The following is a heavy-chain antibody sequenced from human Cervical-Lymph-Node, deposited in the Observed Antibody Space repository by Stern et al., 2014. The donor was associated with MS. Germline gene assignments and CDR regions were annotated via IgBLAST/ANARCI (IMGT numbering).Heavy chain of an antibody. Sequence: QLQLQESGPGLVKPSQTLSLTCTVSGASIRSDDYYWTWIRQPPGKGLEWIGYIHYSGKTYYSPSLRSRVTRSVDTSKNQFSLILNSVTAADPAVYSCARTDILLNDHWGQGTLVTVSS. CDR3: ARTDILLNDH. V-gene: IGHV4-30-4*01. CDR1: GASIRSDDYY. D-gene: IGHD3-10*01. CDR2: IHYSGKT. J-gene: IGHJ5*02.